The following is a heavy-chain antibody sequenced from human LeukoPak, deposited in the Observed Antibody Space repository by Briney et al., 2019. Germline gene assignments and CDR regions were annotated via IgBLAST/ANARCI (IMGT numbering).Heavy chain of an antibody. D-gene: IGHD2-15*01. V-gene: IGHV1-18*01. CDR3: ARDSRYCSGGSCSNEPYYYYGMDV. Sequence: ASVKVSCTASGYTFTSYGISWVRQAPGQGLEWMGWISAYNGNTNYAQKLQGRVTMTTDTSTSTAYMELRSLRSDDTAVYYCARDSRYCSGGSCSNEPYYYYGMDVWGQGTTVTVSS. CDR1: GYTFTSYG. CDR2: ISAYNGNT. J-gene: IGHJ6*02.